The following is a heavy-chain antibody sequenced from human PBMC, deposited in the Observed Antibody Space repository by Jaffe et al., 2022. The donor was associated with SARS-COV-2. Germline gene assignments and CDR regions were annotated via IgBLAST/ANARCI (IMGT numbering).Heavy chain of an antibody. CDR3: ARGQRIRVKVPAAIGHGRGYYYGMDV. V-gene: IGHV4-34*01. J-gene: IGHJ6*02. D-gene: IGHD2-2*01. CDR2: INHSGST. CDR1: GGSFSGYY. Sequence: QVQLQQWGAGLLKPSETLSLTCAVYGGSFSGYYWSWIRQPPGKGLEWIGEINHSGSTNYNPSLKSRVTISVDASKNQFSLKLSSVTAADTAVYYCARGQRIRVKVPAAIGHGRGYYYGMDVWGQGTTVTVSS.